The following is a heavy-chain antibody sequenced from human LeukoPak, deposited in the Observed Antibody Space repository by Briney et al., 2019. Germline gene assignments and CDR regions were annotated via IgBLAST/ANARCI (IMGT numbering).Heavy chain of an antibody. CDR2: ISAYNGNT. CDR1: GYTFTSSG. Sequence: GASVKVSCKASGYTFTSSGISWARQAPGQGLEWMGWISAYNGNTNYAQKLQGRVTLTTDTSTSTAHMELRSLRSDDTAVYYCARTTYYYDKDAFDIWGQGTMVTVSS. D-gene: IGHD3-22*01. V-gene: IGHV1-18*01. J-gene: IGHJ3*02. CDR3: ARTTYYYDKDAFDI.